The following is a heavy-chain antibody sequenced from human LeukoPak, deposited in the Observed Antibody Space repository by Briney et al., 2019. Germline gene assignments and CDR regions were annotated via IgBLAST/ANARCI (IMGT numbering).Heavy chain of an antibody. V-gene: IGHV3-30*04. CDR2: ISYDGSNK. J-gene: IGHJ4*02. CDR3: ASQPIAVAGRARDY. D-gene: IGHD6-19*01. CDR1: GFTFSSYA. Sequence: GGSLRLSCAASGFTFSSYAMHWVRQAPGKGLEWVAVISYDGSNKYYADSVKGRFTISRDNSKNTLYLQMNSLRAEDTAVYYCASQPIAVAGRARDYWGQGTLVTVSS.